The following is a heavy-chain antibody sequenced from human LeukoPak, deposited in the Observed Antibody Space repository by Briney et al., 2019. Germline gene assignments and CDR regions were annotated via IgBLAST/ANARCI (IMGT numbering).Heavy chain of an antibody. V-gene: IGHV3-48*04. J-gene: IGHJ6*02. CDR2: ISSSSSTI. D-gene: IGHD3-22*01. CDR1: GFTFSSYS. CDR3: AKEVDSSGYLIYYYYYGMDV. Sequence: GGSLRLSCAASGFTFSSYSMNWVRQAPGKGLEWVSYISSSSSTIYYADSVKGRFTISRDNAKNSLYLQMNSLRAEDTAVYYCAKEVDSSGYLIYYYYYGMDVWGQGTAVTVSS.